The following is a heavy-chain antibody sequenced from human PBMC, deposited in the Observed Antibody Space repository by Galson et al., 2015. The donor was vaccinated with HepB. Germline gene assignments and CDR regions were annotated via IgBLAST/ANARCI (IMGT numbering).Heavy chain of an antibody. V-gene: IGHV1-69*13. CDR1: GVTFSSSF. CDR3: AREASITMFGGLPGLEL. D-gene: IGHD3-3*01. J-gene: IGHJ4*02. Sequence: SVKVSCKVSGVTFSSSFFSWVRQAPGQGLEWMGGIVPPFGITNYAQKFRDRVSITADESTNTLLMEMNSLESDDTAIYYCAREASITMFGGLPGLELWALGAVVSVSS. CDR2: IVPPFGIT.